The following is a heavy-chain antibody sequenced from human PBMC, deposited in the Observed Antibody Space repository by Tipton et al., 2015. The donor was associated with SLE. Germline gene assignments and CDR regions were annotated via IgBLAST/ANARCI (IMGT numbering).Heavy chain of an antibody. Sequence: TLSLTCTVSGGSISSSSYYWGWIRQPPGKGLEWIGSIYYSGSTYYNPSLNSRVTISVDTSKNQLSLKLSSVTAADTAVYYCARHEDRGYSYGSSFDYWGQGTLVTVSS. CDR2: IYYSGST. J-gene: IGHJ4*02. CDR1: GGSISSSSYY. CDR3: ARHEDRGYSYGSSFDY. V-gene: IGHV4-39*01. D-gene: IGHD5-18*01.